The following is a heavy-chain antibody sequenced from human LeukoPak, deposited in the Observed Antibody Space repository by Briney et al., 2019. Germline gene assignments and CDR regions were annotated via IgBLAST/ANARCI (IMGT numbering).Heavy chain of an antibody. D-gene: IGHD6-19*01. CDR3: ARDVLAVAGMGVALDY. CDR2: IKQDASEK. CDR1: GFTFSRYW. V-gene: IGHV3-7*01. J-gene: IGHJ4*02. Sequence: GGSLRLSCAASGFTFSRYWMSWVRQTPEKGLEWVANIKQDASEKYYVDSVKGRFTISRDNAKNSLYLQMNSLRAEDTAVYYCARDVLAVAGMGVALDYWGQGTLVTVSS.